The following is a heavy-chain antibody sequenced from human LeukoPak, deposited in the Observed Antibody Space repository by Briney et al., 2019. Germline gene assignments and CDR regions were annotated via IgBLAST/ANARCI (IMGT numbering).Heavy chain of an antibody. CDR3: ARAGLVYYFDY. J-gene: IGHJ4*02. CDR1: GFTFSTYA. V-gene: IGHV3-23*01. Sequence: GGSLRLSCAVSGFTFSTYAMSWVRQAPGKGLEWVSSISGTGTTTYYAESVKGRVTISRDNSKNTLYLQMNSLRAEDTAVYYCARAGLVYYFDYWGQGTLVTVSS. D-gene: IGHD3/OR15-3a*01. CDR2: ISGTGTTT.